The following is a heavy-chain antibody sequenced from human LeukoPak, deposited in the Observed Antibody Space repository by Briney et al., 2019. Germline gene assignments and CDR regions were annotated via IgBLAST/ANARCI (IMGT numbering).Heavy chain of an antibody. D-gene: IGHD3-10*01. CDR1: GYTFTGYY. V-gene: IGHV1-2*02. Sequence: ASAKVSCKASGYTFTGYYMHWVRQAPGQGLEWMGWINPNSGGTNYAQKFQGRVTMTRDTSISTAYMELSRLRSDDTAVYYCARDRTRSGMDAFDIWGQGTMVTVSS. CDR2: INPNSGGT. CDR3: ARDRTRSGMDAFDI. J-gene: IGHJ3*02.